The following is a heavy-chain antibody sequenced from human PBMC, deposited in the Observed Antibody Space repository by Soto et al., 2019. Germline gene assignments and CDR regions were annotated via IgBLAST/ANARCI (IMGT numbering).Heavy chain of an antibody. Sequence: EVQLLESGGGLVQPGGSLRLSCAASGFTFGSHALSWVRQAPGRGLEWVSSISGSGGTTYYADSVKGRFTISRDNSKNRLYLQMNSLRVGDTAVYYCAKEGYNYGPGASDIWGQGTMVTVSS. CDR1: GFTFGSHA. V-gene: IGHV3-23*01. J-gene: IGHJ3*02. CDR3: AKEGYNYGPGASDI. CDR2: ISGSGGTT. D-gene: IGHD5-18*01.